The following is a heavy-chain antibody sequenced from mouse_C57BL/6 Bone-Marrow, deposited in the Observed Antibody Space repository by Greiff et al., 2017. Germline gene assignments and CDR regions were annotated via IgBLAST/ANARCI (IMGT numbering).Heavy chain of an antibody. J-gene: IGHJ2*01. CDR3: TRSLIYYGTNC. V-gene: IGHV14-2*01. CDR1: GFNIKDYY. D-gene: IGHD1-1*01. CDR2: IDPEDGET. Sequence: VQLQQSGAELVKPGVSVKLSCTASGFNIKDYYIHWVKQRTEQGLEWIGRIDPEDGETKYAPKFQDKATIPADTSSNTAYLQLSSLTSEDAAFYYCTRSLIYYGTNCWGQGTTLTVSS.